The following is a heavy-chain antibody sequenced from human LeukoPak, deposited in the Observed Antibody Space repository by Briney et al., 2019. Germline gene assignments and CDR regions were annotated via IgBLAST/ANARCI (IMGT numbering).Heavy chain of an antibody. V-gene: IGHV1-18*01. Sequence: ASVKVSCKASGYTFTSYGISWVRQAPGQGLEWMGWMSACNGNTNYAQKLQGRVTMTTDTSTSTAYMELRSLRSDDTAVYYCARDRITMIVLRDSDAFDIWGQGTMVTVSS. J-gene: IGHJ3*02. CDR2: MSACNGNT. CDR3: ARDRITMIVLRDSDAFDI. CDR1: GYTFTSYG. D-gene: IGHD3-22*01.